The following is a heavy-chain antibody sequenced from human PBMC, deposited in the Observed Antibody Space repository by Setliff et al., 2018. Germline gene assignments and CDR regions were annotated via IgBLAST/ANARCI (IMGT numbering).Heavy chain of an antibody. J-gene: IGHJ3*01. D-gene: IGHD2-15*01. CDR3: AISTLSICSGGSCPNAFDL. Sequence: ASVKVSCKASGYTFTDYGVSWVRQAPGLGLEWVGWISPHSGKSYSAPKFQDRVFLTKDTSARAAYMELTSLRSDDTAMYFCAISTLSICSGGSCPNAFDLWDQGTMVTVSS. CDR2: ISPHSGKS. V-gene: IGHV1-18*01. CDR1: GYTFTDYG.